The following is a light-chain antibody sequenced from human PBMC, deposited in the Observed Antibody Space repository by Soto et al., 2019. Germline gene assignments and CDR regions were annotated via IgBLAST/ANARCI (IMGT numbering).Light chain of an antibody. J-gene: IGKJ2*01. V-gene: IGKV1-33*01. CDR1: HVISEY. CDR3: QQYYSLPYT. CDR2: DIS. Sequence: DIQMTQSASSLSASIGDRVTITCQASHVISEYLNWYQQKPGKAPELLIYDISTLEIGVPSRFGGSGSGTDFTLTITGLQPEYIATYYCQQYYSLPYTFGQGTKLEI.